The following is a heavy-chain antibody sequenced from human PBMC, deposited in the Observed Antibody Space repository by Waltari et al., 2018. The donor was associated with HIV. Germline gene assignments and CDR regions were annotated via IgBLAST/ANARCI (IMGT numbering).Heavy chain of an antibody. D-gene: IGHD5-18*01. V-gene: IGHV1-8*01. CDR2: IKPNIGNP. CDR3: SRGRGYSYGYSDL. CDR1: GYTLTNYD. J-gene: IGHJ4*02. Sequence: QVQLVQSGAEVRKPGASVKVSCKASGYTLTNYDINWVRQAPGQGLEWMGWIKPNIGNPGYAQKFQGRVTMTRDTSRSTAYMELTSLTSEDTAVYHCSRGRGYSYGYSDLWGQGTLVTVSS.